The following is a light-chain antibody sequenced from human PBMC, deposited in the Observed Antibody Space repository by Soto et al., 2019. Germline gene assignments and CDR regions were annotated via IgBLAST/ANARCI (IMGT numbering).Light chain of an antibody. Sequence: QSALTQPPSASGSPGQSVTISCTGTSSDVGGYNYVSWYQQHPGKAPKLIIYEVSERPSGVPDRFSGSKSGNTASLTVSGLQSEDEADYYCSSYAGSQNFVVFGGGTQLPVL. CDR2: EVS. J-gene: IGLJ7*01. CDR3: SSYAGSQNFVV. CDR1: SSDVGGYNY. V-gene: IGLV2-8*01.